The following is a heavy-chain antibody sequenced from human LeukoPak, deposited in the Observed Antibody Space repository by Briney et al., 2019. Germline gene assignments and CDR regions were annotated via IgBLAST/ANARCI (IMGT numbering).Heavy chain of an antibody. V-gene: IGHV3-23*01. CDR1: GFTFSNYA. D-gene: IGHD3-16*02. Sequence: GGSLRLSCAASGFTFSNYALNWVRQAPGKGLEWVSGISNSGGTTYYADSVKGRFYADSVKGRFTISRDNSKNTLYLQMNSLRAEDTAVYYCARDSWELSLYTTYFDYWGQGTLVTVSS. CDR2: ISNSGGTT. J-gene: IGHJ4*02. CDR3: ARDSWELSLYTTYFDY.